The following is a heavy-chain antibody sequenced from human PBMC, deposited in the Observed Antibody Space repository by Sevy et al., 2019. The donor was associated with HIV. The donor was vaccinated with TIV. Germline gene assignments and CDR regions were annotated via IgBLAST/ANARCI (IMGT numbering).Heavy chain of an antibody. D-gene: IGHD2-2*02. CDR3: ARDSFGGYCSSTSCYNGMDV. CDR2: ISYDGSNK. J-gene: IGHJ6*02. V-gene: IGHV3-30-3*01. CDR1: GFTFSSYA. Sequence: GGSLRLSCAASGFTFSSYAMHWVRQAPGKGLEWVAVISYDGSNKYYAHSVKGRFTISRDNSKNTLYLQMNSLRAEDTAGYYCARDSFGGYCSSTSCYNGMDVWGQGTTVTVSS.